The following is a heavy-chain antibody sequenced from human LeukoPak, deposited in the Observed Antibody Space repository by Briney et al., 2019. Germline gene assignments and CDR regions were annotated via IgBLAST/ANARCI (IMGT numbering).Heavy chain of an antibody. V-gene: IGHV3-9*03. Sequence: GGSLRLSCAASGFTFDDYAMHWVRQAPGKGLEWVSGISWNSGSIGYADSVKGRFTISRDNAKNFLYLQMNSLRAEDMALYYCAKGYCSSTSCHPDHWGQGTLVTVSS. D-gene: IGHD2-2*01. CDR2: ISWNSGSI. CDR3: AKGYCSSTSCHPDH. J-gene: IGHJ4*02. CDR1: GFTFDDYA.